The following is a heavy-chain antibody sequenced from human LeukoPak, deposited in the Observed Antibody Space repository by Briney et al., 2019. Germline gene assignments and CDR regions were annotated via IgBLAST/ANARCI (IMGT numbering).Heavy chain of an antibody. D-gene: IGHD3-22*01. CDR2: IYYSGSP. CDR1: GGSFSGYY. CDR3: ARGGNYYDSSGYYFDY. J-gene: IGHJ4*02. V-gene: IGHV4-59*13. Sequence: SETLSLPCAACGGSFSGYYWSWIRQPPGKGLEWIGNIYYSGSPNYNPSLKSRVTISVDTSKNQFSLKLSSVTAADTAVYYCARGGNYYDSSGYYFDYWGQGTLVTVSS.